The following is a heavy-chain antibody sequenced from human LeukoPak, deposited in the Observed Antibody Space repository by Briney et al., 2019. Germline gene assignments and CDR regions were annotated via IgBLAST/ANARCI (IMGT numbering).Heavy chain of an antibody. D-gene: IGHD4-17*01. CDR2: VNPNSGGT. J-gene: IGHJ5*02. CDR1: GYTFTGYY. V-gene: IGHV1-2*02. Sequence: ASVKVSCKASGYTFTGYYMHWVRQAPGQGLEWMGWVNPNSGGTNYAQKFQGRVTMTRDTSISTAYMELSRLRSDDTAVYYCARDPIGDSRYNWFDPWGQGTLVTVSS. CDR3: ARDPIGDSRYNWFDP.